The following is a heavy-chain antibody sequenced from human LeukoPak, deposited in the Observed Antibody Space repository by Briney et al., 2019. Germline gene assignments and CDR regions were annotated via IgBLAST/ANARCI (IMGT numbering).Heavy chain of an antibody. CDR1: GGSISSYY. CDR2: IYYSGST. CDR3: ARHERGTMVRGVSYFDY. V-gene: IGHV4-59*08. Sequence: PSETLSLTCTVSGGSISSYYWSWIRQPPGQGLEWIGYIYYSGSTNYNPSLKSRVTISVDTSKNHFSLKLSSVTAADTAVYYCARHERGTMVRGVSYFDYWGQGTLVTVSS. D-gene: IGHD3-10*01. J-gene: IGHJ4*02.